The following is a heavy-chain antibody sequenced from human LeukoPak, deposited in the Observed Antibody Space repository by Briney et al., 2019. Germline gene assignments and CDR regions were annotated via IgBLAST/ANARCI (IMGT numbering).Heavy chain of an antibody. Sequence: PGRSLRLSCAASGFTFSSYAMHWVRQAPGKGLEWVALISYDGGNTYYADSVKGRFTISRDNSKNTLDLQLNSLRVEDTAVYCCARDSTYYYGSGSSGPHYFDYWGQGTLVTVSS. D-gene: IGHD3-10*01. J-gene: IGHJ4*02. CDR2: ISYDGGNT. V-gene: IGHV3-30*01. CDR1: GFTFSSYA. CDR3: ARDSTYYYGSGSSGPHYFDY.